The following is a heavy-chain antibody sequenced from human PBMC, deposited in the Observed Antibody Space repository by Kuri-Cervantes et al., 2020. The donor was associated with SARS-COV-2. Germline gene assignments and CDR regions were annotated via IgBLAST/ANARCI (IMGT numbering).Heavy chain of an antibody. CDR1: GFTVSSNY. CDR3: AREDRYGGNLNWLDP. Sequence: GESLKISCAASGFTVSSNYMSWVRQAPGKGLEWVSVIYSGGSTYYADSVQGRFTISRDNSKNTLYLQMNSLRVEDTAVYYCAREDRYGGNLNWLDPWGQGTLVTVSS. V-gene: IGHV3-53*01. J-gene: IGHJ5*02. CDR2: IYSGGST. D-gene: IGHD1-26*01.